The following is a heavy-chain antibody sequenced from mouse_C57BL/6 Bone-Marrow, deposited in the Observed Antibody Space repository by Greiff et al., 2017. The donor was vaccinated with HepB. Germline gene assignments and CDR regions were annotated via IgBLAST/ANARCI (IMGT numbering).Heavy chain of an antibody. J-gene: IGHJ2*01. CDR1: GYSITSGYY. Sequence: EVKLQESGPGLVKPSQSLSLTCSVTGYSITSGYYWNWIRQFPGNKLEWMGYISYDGSNNYNPSLKNRISITRDTSKNQFFLKLNSVTTEDTATYYCASLHYWGQGTTLTVSS. CDR2: ISYDGSN. V-gene: IGHV3-6*01. CDR3: ASLHY.